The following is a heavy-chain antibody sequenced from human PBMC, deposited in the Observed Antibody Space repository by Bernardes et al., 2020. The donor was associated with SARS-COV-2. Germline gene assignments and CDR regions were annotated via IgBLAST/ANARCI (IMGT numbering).Heavy chain of an antibody. CDR3: TKGSFGVDLVHAFDI. CDR1: GFSFSNYA. Sequence: GGSLRLSCVASGFSFSNYAMSWIRQAPGKGLEWVSVITGNGDITYYADSVKGRFTISRDNSKNTLYLQMNSLRAEDTAIYYCTKGSFGVDLVHAFDIWGQGTKVTVSS. D-gene: IGHD3-3*01. J-gene: IGHJ3*02. CDR2: ITGNGDIT. V-gene: IGHV3-23*01.